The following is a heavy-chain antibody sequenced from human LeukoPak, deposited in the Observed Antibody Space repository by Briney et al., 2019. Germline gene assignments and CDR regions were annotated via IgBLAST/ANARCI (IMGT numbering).Heavy chain of an antibody. D-gene: IGHD6-6*01. CDR3: ATGSSSSHPDY. Sequence: ASVKVSCKISGYNFTDSYMHWIQQAPGKGLGWVGLVDPEDGEAIYVEKFQGRVTITADTSADTSYMELSSLRSDDTAVYYCATGSSSSHPDYWGQGTLVTVSS. J-gene: IGHJ4*02. V-gene: IGHV1-69-2*01. CDR2: VDPEDGEA. CDR1: GYNFTDSY.